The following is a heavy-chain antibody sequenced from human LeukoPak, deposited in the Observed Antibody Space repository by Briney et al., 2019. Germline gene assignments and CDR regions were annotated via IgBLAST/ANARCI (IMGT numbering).Heavy chain of an antibody. Sequence: GGSLRLSCAASGFTFSSYAMHWARQAPGKGLEWVAVISYDGSNKYYADSVKGRFTISRDNSKNTLYLQMNSLRAEDTAVYYCARGPYYYDSSGYSHFDYWGQGTLVTVSS. CDR2: ISYDGSNK. CDR1: GFTFSSYA. D-gene: IGHD3-22*01. V-gene: IGHV3-30*04. CDR3: ARGPYYYDSSGYSHFDY. J-gene: IGHJ4*02.